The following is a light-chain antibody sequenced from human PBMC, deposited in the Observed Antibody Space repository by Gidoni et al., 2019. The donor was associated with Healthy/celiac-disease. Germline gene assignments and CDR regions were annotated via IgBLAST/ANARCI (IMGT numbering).Light chain of an antibody. Sequence: EIVLTQSPGTLSLSPGERATLSCRASQSVSSSYLAWYQQKPGQAPRLLIYGASSRATGTPARFSGSGSGTYFTLTISRLDPEDFAVYYCQQYGSSPRTFGQGTKLEIK. CDR3: QQYGSSPRT. J-gene: IGKJ2*01. CDR2: GAS. V-gene: IGKV3-20*01. CDR1: QSVSSSY.